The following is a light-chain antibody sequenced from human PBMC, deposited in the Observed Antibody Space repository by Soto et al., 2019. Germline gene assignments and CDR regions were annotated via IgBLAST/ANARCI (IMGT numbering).Light chain of an antibody. J-gene: IGKJ3*01. CDR2: AAS. V-gene: IGKV1-27*01. CDR1: QGIANY. CDR3: QKYNWPPFT. Sequence: DIQMTQSPSSLGASVGDRVTISCRASQGIANYLAWYQQKPGEVPKLLIFAASTLQSGVSSRFNGSGSGREFTLTISSLQPEDVATYYCQKYNWPPFTFGPGTKVEIK.